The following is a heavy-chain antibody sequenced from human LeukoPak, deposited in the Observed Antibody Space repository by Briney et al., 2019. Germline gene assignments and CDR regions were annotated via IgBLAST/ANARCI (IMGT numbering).Heavy chain of an antibody. CDR1: GYTFTGYY. CDR2: INPNSGGA. J-gene: IGHJ5*02. Sequence: GASVKLSCKASGYTFTGYYMFWVRQAPGQGLEWMGWINPNSGGANYAQKFQGRVTMTRDTSISTAYMELSRLRSDDTAVYYCARTEYSSSSGGFDPWGQGTLVTVSS. CDR3: ARTEYSSSSGGFDP. V-gene: IGHV1-2*02. D-gene: IGHD6-6*01.